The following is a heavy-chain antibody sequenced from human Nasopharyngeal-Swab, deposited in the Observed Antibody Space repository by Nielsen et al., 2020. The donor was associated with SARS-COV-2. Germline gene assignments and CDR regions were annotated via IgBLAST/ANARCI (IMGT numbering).Heavy chain of an antibody. J-gene: IGHJ4*02. D-gene: IGHD6-13*01. CDR3: ARHVSSSWYAAVAGIRAFDY. Sequence: RQAPGKGLEWIGSIYYSGSTYYNPSLKSRVTIPVDTSKNRFSLKLSSVTAADTAVYYCARHVSSSWYAAVAGIRAFDYWGQGTLVTVSS. V-gene: IGHV4-39*01. CDR2: IYYSGST.